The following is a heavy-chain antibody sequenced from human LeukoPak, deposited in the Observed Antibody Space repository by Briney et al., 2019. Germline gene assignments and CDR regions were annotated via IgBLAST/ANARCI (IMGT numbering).Heavy chain of an antibody. CDR2: MNPDSGRT. CDR1: GYTFSSDD. J-gene: IGHJ3*01. V-gene: IGHV1-8*03. Sequence: ASVTVSCKASGYTFSSDDINWVRQAAGQGPEWMGWMNPDSGRTDYAPKFQGRVSFTRNTSINAAYMELSLLTSEDTAVYYCARDKRGDAFDLWGQGTMVTVSS. CDR3: ARDKRGDAFDL.